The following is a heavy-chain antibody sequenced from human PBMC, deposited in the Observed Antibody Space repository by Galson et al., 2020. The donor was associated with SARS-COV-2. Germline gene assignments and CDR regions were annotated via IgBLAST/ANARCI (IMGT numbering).Heavy chain of an antibody. Sequence: GGSLRLSCVASGFSFSHAWMSWVRQAPGKGLEWVGRIKSNSDHGTTDYAPFVEGRFTISRDDSKNTLYLDMNSLKSDDAAVYYCSTGWGAYYYYYMDVWGKGTTVTVSS. V-gene: IGHV3-15*01. J-gene: IGHJ6*03. CDR2: IKSNSDHGTT. CDR1: GFSFSHAW. D-gene: IGHD3-16*01. CDR3: STGWGAYYYYYMDV.